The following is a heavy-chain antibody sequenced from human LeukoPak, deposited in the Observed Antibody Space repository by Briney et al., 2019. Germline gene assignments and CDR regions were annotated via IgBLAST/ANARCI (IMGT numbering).Heavy chain of an antibody. D-gene: IGHD4-17*01. J-gene: IGHJ4*02. V-gene: IGHV4-39*06. Sequence: SETLSLTCTVSGGSISSSPYYWGWIRQPPGKGLEWIGEINHSGSTNYNPSLKSRVTISVETSKNQFPLKLSSVTAADTAVYYCARARYYYGDYFFDYWGQGTLVTVSS. CDR3: ARARYYYGDYFFDY. CDR2: INHSGST. CDR1: GGSISSSPYY.